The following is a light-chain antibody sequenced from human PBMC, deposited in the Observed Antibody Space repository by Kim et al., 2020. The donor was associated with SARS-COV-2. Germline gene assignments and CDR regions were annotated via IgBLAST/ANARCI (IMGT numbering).Light chain of an antibody. Sequence: GERANSAGRGSQRGSNYKAWYKQKPGRATRIRSDDASNRARGIPARLRGRGAGTDFTLTISSLEPEEVAVYYCQQRSNWPLTFGGGTKVEI. CDR1: QRGSNY. CDR3: QQRSNWPLT. CDR2: DAS. V-gene: IGKV3-11*01. J-gene: IGKJ4*01.